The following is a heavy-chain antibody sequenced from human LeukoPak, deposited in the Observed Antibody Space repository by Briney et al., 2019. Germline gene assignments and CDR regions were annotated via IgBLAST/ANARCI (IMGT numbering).Heavy chain of an antibody. CDR2: INPSGGST. CDR1: GYTFTSYY. Sequence: GASVKVSCKASGYTFTSYYMHWLRQAPGQGLEWMGIINPSGGSTSYAQKFQGRVTMTRVTSTSTVYMELSSLRSEDTAVYYCARASILQYYFDYWGQGTLVSVSS. J-gene: IGHJ4*02. CDR3: ARASILQYYFDY. V-gene: IGHV1-46*03. D-gene: IGHD4-11*01.